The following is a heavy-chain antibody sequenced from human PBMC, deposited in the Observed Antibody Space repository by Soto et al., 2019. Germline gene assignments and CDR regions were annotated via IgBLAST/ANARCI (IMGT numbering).Heavy chain of an antibody. CDR1: GYTFTKYG. Sequence: QVQLVQSGAEVKNPGASVKVSCKTSGYTFTKYGVGWVRQAPGQGLEWMGWISGSSGNANYAEKVQGRITLTTDTATSTAYIELRSLRSDDTAVYCCAREMAGLGGGYGYWGQGTLVTVSS. D-gene: IGHD3-16*01. J-gene: IGHJ4*02. V-gene: IGHV1-18*01. CDR3: AREMAGLGGGYGY. CDR2: ISGSSGNA.